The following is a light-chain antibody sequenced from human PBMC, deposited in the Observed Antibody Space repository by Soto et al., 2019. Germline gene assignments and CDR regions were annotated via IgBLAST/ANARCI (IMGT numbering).Light chain of an antibody. CDR1: SSDIGAYDY. CDR2: EVN. V-gene: IGLV2-14*01. CDR3: SSYSRSINYV. J-gene: IGLJ1*01. Sequence: QSVLTQPASLSGSPGQSITISCTGTSSDIGAYDYVSWFQQHPGKAPKLMISEVNNRPSGVSNRFSGSKSGNTASLTVSGLQPEDEAEYFCSSYSRSINYVFGTGTKVTVL.